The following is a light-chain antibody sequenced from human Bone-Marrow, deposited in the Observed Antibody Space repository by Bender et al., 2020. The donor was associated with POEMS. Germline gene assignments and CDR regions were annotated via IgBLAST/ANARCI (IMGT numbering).Light chain of an antibody. CDR2: DVI. CDR1: SSDVGSYEF. V-gene: IGLV2-23*02. J-gene: IGLJ3*02. CDR3: CSYADNSVWV. Sequence: QSALTQPASVSGSPGQSITISCTGTSSDVGSYEFVSWYQQHPGKAPKLMIYDVIKRPSGVPLRFSASKSANTASLTISWRQAEDEADFYCCSYADNSVWVFGGGTKLTVL.